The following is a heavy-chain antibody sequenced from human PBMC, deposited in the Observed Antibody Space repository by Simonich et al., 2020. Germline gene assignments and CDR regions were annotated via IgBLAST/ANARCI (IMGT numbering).Heavy chain of an antibody. J-gene: IGHJ4*02. CDR2: INQSGST. D-gene: IGHD1-1*01. Sequence: QVQLQQWGAGLLKPSETLSLPCAVYGGSFSCYYWRGIRQPPGKGRGWTGEINQSGSTNYNPSPKSRVTISVDTSKNQFSLKLSSVTAADTAVYYCARHLQLGPFDYWGQGTLVTVSS. V-gene: IGHV4-34*01. CDR1: GGSFSCYY. CDR3: ARHLQLGPFDY.